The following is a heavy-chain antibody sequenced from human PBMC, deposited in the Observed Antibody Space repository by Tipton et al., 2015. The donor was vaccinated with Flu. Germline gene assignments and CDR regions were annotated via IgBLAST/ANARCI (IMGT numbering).Heavy chain of an antibody. CDR1: GDSISSSSDY. V-gene: IGHV4-39*01. CDR3: AKHLGRGYHHNSGRRWFDP. D-gene: IGHD3-22*01. CDR2: IYYSGSA. J-gene: IGHJ5*02. Sequence: TLSLTCTVSGDSISSSSDYWGWIRQPPGKGLEWIGSIYYSGSAYYNPSLSSRVTVSVDTSNNQFSLKLSSVTVTGTAIYYCAKHLGRGYHHNSGRRWFDPWGQGTLVTVSS.